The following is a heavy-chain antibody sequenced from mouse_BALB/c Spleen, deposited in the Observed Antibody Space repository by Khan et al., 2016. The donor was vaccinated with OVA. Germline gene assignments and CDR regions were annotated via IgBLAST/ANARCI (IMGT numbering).Heavy chain of an antibody. CDR3: SRDGYSPWFAY. CDR2: IDPENGNT. CDR1: GFNIKDYY. J-gene: IGHJ3*01. D-gene: IGHD2-3*01. Sequence: VQLQQSGAELVRPGALVKLSCKASGFNIKDYYIHWVKQRPEQGLEWIGWIDPENGNTIYDTKFQGKASIAADTSSNTAYLQLSSLTSEDTAVYYCSRDGYSPWFAYWGQGTLVTVSA. V-gene: IGHV14-1*02.